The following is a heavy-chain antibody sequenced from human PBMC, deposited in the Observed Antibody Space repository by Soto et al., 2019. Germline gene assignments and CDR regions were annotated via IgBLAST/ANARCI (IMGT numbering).Heavy chain of an antibody. D-gene: IGHD3-9*01. V-gene: IGHV5-51*01. Sequence: GESLKISCKSSGYSFTSYWNGLVRPMPGKGLEWMGIIYPADSDTRYSPSFQGQVTLSADKSISTAYLQWSSLKASDTAMYYCARPGETGSYSYFDSWGQGTLVTVSS. CDR3: ARPGETGSYSYFDS. CDR2: IYPADSDT. CDR1: GYSFTSYW. J-gene: IGHJ4*02.